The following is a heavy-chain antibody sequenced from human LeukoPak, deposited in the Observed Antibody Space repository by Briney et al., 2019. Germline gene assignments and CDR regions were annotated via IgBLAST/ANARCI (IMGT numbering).Heavy chain of an antibody. D-gene: IGHD3-3*01. CDR3: ARGLTYYDFWSGHHSGSYYMDV. V-gene: IGHV4-38-2*01. J-gene: IGHJ6*03. Sequence: KPSETLSLTCAVSGYSISSCYYWGWIRQPPGKGLEWIGSIYLSGSTYYNPSLKSRVTISVDTSKNQFSLKLSSVTAADTAVYYCARGLTYYDFWSGHHSGSYYMDVWGKGTTVTVSS. CDR2: IYLSGST. CDR1: GYSISSCYY.